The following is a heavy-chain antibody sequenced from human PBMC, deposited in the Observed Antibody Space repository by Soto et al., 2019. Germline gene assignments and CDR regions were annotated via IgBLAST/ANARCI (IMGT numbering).Heavy chain of an antibody. CDR3: ARGSAAKRYFDL. J-gene: IGHJ2*01. Sequence: QVQLQESGPGLVKPSQTLSLMCTVSGAPISGGDYHWSWIRQPPGKGLEWIGYIFPSGATHYNSSLGSRITSSVETSKSHFSLKLTSVTAADTAVYFCARGSAAKRYFDLWGRGTLVTVSS. D-gene: IGHD5-18*01. CDR1: GAPISGGDYH. V-gene: IGHV4-30-4*01. CDR2: IFPSGAT.